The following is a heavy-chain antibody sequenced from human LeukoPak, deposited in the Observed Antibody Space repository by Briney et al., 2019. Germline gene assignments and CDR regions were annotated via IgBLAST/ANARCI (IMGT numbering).Heavy chain of an antibody. V-gene: IGHV3-23*01. D-gene: IGHD1-26*01. CDR3: AKGSGSYAGYYYYMDV. J-gene: IGHJ6*03. CDR2: ISGSGGST. CDR1: GFTFSSYA. Sequence: GGSLRLSCAASGFTFSSYAMSWVRQAPGKGLEWVSAISGSGGSTYYADSVKGRFTISRDNSKNTLYLQMNSLRAEDTAVYYCAKGSGSYAGYYYYMDVWGKGTTVTVSS.